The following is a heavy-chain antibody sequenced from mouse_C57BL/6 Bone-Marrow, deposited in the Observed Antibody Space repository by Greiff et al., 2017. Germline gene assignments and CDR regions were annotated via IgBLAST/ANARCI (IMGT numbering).Heavy chain of an antibody. J-gene: IGHJ1*03. Sequence: EVQRVESGPELVKPGASVKIPCKASGYTFTDYNMDWVKQSHGKSLEWIGDINPNNGGTIYNQKFKGKATLTVDKSSSTAYMELRSLTSEDTAVYYCAREGISYGNSYWYFDVWGTGTTVTVSS. V-gene: IGHV1-18*01. CDR3: AREGISYGNSYWYFDV. D-gene: IGHD2-1*01. CDR1: GYTFTDYN. CDR2: INPNNGGT.